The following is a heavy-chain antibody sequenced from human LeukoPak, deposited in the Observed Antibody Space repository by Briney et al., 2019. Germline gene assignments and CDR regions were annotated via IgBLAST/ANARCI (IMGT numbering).Heavy chain of an antibody. V-gene: IGHV1-2*02. D-gene: IGHD4-17*01. CDR2: INTYSGGT. CDR1: GYTFTGYS. J-gene: IGHJ3*02. CDR3: ARDLRGAVTPDAFDI. Sequence: ASVKVSCKASGYTFTGYSIHWVRQAPGQGLEWMGWINTYSGGTHFAQKFQGRVTLTRDTSISTAYMDLTWLRSDDTAVYYCARDLRGAVTPDAFDIWGQGTMVTVSS.